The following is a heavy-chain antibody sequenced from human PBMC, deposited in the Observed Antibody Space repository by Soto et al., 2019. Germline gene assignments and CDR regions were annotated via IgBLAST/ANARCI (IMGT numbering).Heavy chain of an antibody. CDR2: ISYDGSNK. CDR3: ARAGCDGGRCYTLVGLRYGMDV. V-gene: IGHV3-30-3*01. CDR1: GFTFSSYA. J-gene: IGHJ6*02. D-gene: IGHD2-15*01. Sequence: QVQLVESGGGVVQPGRSLRLSCAASGFTFSSYAMYWVRQAPGKGLEWVAVISYDGSNKYYADSVKGRFTTSRDNSKNTLYLQMNSLRAEDTAVYYCARAGCDGGRCYTLVGLRYGMDVWGQGTTVTVSS.